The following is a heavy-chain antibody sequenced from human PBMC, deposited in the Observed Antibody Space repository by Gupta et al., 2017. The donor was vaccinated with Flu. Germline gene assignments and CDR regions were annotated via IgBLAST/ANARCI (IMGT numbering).Heavy chain of an antibody. CDR2: INPNSGGT. CDR1: GYTFTGYY. D-gene: IGHD6-13*01. V-gene: IGHV1-2*06. CDR3: ARAPGRAAPGTAD. Sequence: SGYTFTGYYSHWVRQAPAQWLEWMGRINPNSGGTNYEQKLQGMVSMTRDTSISTAYMELSRLRSDDTAVYYCARAPGRAAPGTADGGQGTLVTVSS. J-gene: IGHJ4*02.